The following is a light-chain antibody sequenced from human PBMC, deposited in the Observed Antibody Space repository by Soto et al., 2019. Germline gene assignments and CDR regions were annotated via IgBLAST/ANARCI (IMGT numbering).Light chain of an antibody. J-gene: IGKJ1*01. CDR2: AAS. CDR1: QSISSW. Sequence: DIQMTQSPSTLSASVGGRVTITCRASQSISSWLAWYQQKPGKAPKLLIYAASSLQSGVPSRFSGSGSGTEFTLSISSLQSEDFAVYYCLQYNKWPRTFGQGTKVDIK. V-gene: IGKV1-5*01. CDR3: LQYNKWPRT.